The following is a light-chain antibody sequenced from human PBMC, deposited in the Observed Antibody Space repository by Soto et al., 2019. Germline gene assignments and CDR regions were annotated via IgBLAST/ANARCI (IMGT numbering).Light chain of an antibody. CDR1: SSDVGSYNL. V-gene: IGLV2-23*01. CDR2: EGS. CDR3: CSYAGSSTNYV. Sequence: QSALTQPASVSGSPGQSITISCTGTSSDVGSYNLVSWYQQHPGKAPKLMIYEGSKRPSGVSNRFSGSKSGNTASLTISGLQAEDEADYYCCSYAGSSTNYVLGNATKVTV. J-gene: IGLJ1*01.